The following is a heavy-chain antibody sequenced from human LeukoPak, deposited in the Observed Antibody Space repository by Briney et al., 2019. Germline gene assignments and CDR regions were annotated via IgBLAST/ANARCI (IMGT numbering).Heavy chain of an antibody. CDR3: AREPGYSYGRFDY. CDR2: IIPIFGTA. V-gene: IGHV1-69*13. J-gene: IGHJ4*02. D-gene: IGHD5-18*01. Sequence: SVKVSCKASGGTFSSYAISWVRQAPGQGLEWMGGIIPIFGTANYAQKFQGRVTITADESTSTAYMELSSLRSEDTAVYYCAREPGYSYGRFDYWGRGTLVTVSS. CDR1: GGTFSSYA.